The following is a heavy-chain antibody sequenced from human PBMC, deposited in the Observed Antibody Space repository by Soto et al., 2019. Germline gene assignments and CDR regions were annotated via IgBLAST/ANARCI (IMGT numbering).Heavy chain of an antibody. CDR1: GGSFSGYY. CDR2: INPSGST. CDR3: ARGRSKWGFYYLDA. Sequence: QVQLQQRGAGLLKPSETLSLICAVYGGSFSGYYWSWIRQPPGKGLEWIVEINPSGSTNYTPSLMSRVTISVDTSENQSSLKLSSGTAAGTAVYYFARGRSKWGFYYLDAWGIGTTVTVSS. D-gene: IGHD7-27*01. J-gene: IGHJ6*03. V-gene: IGHV4-34*01.